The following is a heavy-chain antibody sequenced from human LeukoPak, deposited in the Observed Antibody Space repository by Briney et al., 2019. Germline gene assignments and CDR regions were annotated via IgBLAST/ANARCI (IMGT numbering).Heavy chain of an antibody. CDR2: INPNSGGT. Sequence: ASVKVSCKASGYTFTGYYMHWVRQAPGQGLEWMGWINPNSGGTNYAQKFQGRVTMTRDTSISTAYMELSSLRSEDTAVYYCARDRAYYYGSGSTHDYYYYGMDVWGQGTTVTVSS. V-gene: IGHV1-2*02. CDR1: GYTFTGYY. J-gene: IGHJ6*02. D-gene: IGHD3-10*01. CDR3: ARDRAYYYGSGSTHDYYYYGMDV.